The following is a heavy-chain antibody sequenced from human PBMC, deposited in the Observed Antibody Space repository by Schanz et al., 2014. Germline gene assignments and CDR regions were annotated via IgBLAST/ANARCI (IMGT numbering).Heavy chain of an antibody. Sequence: VQLVESGGGLVQPGGSLRLSCAASGFTFDDYAMHWVRQAPGKGLEWVSGISWNSGSIGYADSVKGRFTISRDDAKNSLYLQMNSLRAEDTALYYCAKDRQNRVNRVGYYYGMDVWGQGTTVTVSS. CDR2: ISWNSGSI. J-gene: IGHJ6*02. CDR3: AKDRQNRVNRVGYYYGMDV. D-gene: IGHD3-16*01. V-gene: IGHV3-9*01. CDR1: GFTFDDYA.